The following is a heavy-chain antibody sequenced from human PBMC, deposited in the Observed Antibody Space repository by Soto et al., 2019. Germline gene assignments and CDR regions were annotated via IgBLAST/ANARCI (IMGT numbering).Heavy chain of an antibody. CDR3: AITVAARLDNWFDP. D-gene: IGHD6-6*01. V-gene: IGHV1-69*02. CDR2: VIPILGIA. Sequence: SVKVSCKASGGTFSSYTLSWVRQAPGQGLEWMGRVIPILGIANYAQKFQGRVTITADKSTSTAHMELSSLRSEDTAVYYCAITVAARLDNWFDPWGQGTPVTVSS. J-gene: IGHJ5*02. CDR1: GGTFSSYT.